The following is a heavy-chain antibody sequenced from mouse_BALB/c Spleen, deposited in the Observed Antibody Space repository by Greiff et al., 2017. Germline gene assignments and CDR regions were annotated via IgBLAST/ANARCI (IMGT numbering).Heavy chain of an antibody. CDR1: SYTFTDYA. CDR2: ISTYYGNT. Sequence: QVQLKQSGPELVRPGVSVKISCKGSSYTFTDYAMHWVKQSHAKSLEWIGVISTYYGNTNYNQKFKGKATMTVDKSSSTAYMELARLTSEDSAVYYCARSPSTVVATDYAMDYWGQGTSVTVSS. CDR3: ARSPSTVVATDYAMDY. D-gene: IGHD1-1*01. V-gene: IGHV1-67*01. J-gene: IGHJ4*01.